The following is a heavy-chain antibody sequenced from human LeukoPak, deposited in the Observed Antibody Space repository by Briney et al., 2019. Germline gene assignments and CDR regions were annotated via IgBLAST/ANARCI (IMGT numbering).Heavy chain of an antibody. Sequence: SQTLSLTCTVSGGSISSGDYYWSWIRQPPGKGLEWIGEINHSGSTNYNPSLKSRVTISVDTSKNQFSLKLSSVTAADTAVYYCARGEEDYYDSSGYDYWGQGTLVTVSS. J-gene: IGHJ4*02. V-gene: IGHV4-30-4*08. D-gene: IGHD3-22*01. CDR2: INHSGST. CDR1: GGSISSGDYY. CDR3: ARGEEDYYDSSGYDY.